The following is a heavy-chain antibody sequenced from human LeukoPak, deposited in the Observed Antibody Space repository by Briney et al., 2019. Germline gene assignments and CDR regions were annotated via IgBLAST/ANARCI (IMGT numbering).Heavy chain of an antibody. V-gene: IGHV4-59*01. J-gene: IGHJ4*02. CDR1: GGSISNYW. CDR2: VFDSGST. D-gene: IGHD6-13*01. Sequence: PSETLSLTCTVSGGSISNYWWSWIRQPPGKGLEWIGYVFDSGSTNYNPSLKSRVTISVDTSKKQFSLQVSSVTAADTAVYYCARGYSSSWNYLDYWGQGTLVTVSS. CDR3: ARGYSSSWNYLDY.